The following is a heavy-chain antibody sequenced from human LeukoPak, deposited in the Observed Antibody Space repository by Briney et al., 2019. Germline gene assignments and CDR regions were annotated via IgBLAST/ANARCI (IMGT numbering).Heavy chain of an antibody. CDR1: GFTVSSNY. CDR2: IYSGGST. CDR3: AREAYYLYYGMDV. V-gene: IGHV3-66*01. J-gene: IGHJ6*02. Sequence: GGSLRLSCAASGFTVSSNYMSWVRQAPGKGLEWVSVIYSGGSTYYADSVKGRFTISRDNSKNTLYLQMNSLRAEDTAVYYCAREAYYLYYGMDVWGQGTTVTVSS. D-gene: IGHD3-10*01.